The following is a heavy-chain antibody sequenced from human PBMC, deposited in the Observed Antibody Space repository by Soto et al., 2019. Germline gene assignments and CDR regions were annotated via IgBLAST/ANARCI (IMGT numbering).Heavy chain of an antibody. D-gene: IGHD3-10*01. CDR3: ARFSGITVVRVDAFDI. CDR2: IYYSGST. CDR1: GGSISSGGYY. V-gene: IGHV4-31*03. Sequence: TLSLTCPVSGGSISSGGYYWSWIRQHPGKGLEWIGYIYYSGSTYYNPSLKSRVTISVDTSKNQFSLKLSSVTAADTAVYYCARFSGITVVRVDAFDIWGQGTMVPVSS. J-gene: IGHJ3*02.